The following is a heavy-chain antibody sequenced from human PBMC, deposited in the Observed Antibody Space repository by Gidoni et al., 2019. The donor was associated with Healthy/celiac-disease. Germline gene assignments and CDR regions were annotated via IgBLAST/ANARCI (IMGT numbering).Heavy chain of an antibody. J-gene: IGHJ6*02. D-gene: IGHD1-26*01. CDR2: IYYSGRT. CDR1: GGSLRSRSYC. Sequence: QWQLQELDPGVLKHSETVSLTRPVYGGSLRSRSYCWGWILQPPGKGLEWIGIIYYSGRTTCDPTLKSPFTISVDPSKTQFSLKHRSVTAADTAVYYCARRIVGAAYYYYYGMDVWGQGTTVTVSS. V-gene: IGHV4-39*01. CDR3: ARRIVGAAYYYYYGMDV.